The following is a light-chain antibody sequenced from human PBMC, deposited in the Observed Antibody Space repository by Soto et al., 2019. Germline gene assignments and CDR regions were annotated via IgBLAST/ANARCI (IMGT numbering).Light chain of an antibody. Sequence: ILMTQSPATLSVSPGERATLSCRASQSVSNNLAWYQQKPGQAPRLLIYDASTRATGIPARFSGSGSGTEFPLTISGLQSADLAVYYCQQYNNWPPWTFGQGTKVEIK. V-gene: IGKV3-15*01. CDR2: DAS. CDR1: QSVSNN. J-gene: IGKJ1*01. CDR3: QQYNNWPPWT.